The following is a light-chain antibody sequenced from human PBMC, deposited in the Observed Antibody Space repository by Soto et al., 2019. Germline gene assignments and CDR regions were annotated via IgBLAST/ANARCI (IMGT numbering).Light chain of an antibody. CDR2: LEGSGSY. CDR1: SGHSSYI. V-gene: IGLV4-60*02. CDR3: ETWDSNTRV. Sequence: QLVLTQSSSASASLGSSVKLTCTLSSGHSSYIIAWHQQQPGKAPRYLMKLEGSGSYNKGSGVPDRCSCSSSGADRYLTISNLQFEDEADYYCETWDSNTRVFGGGTKLTVL. J-gene: IGLJ3*02.